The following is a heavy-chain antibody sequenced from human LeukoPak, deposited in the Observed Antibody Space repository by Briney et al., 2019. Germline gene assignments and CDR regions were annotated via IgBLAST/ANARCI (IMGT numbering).Heavy chain of an antibody. CDR2: LSGSGGSA. CDR3: AKSQEDDSSGYYYSNFDF. D-gene: IGHD3-22*01. Sequence: GGSLRLSCAASGFTFSNYPMSWVRQAPGKGLEWVSALSGSGGSAYYADSVKGRFTIFRDKSKNTLFLQMNSLRAEDTALYYCAKSQEDDSSGYYYSNFDFWGQGTLVTVSS. V-gene: IGHV3-23*01. J-gene: IGHJ4*02. CDR1: GFTFSNYP.